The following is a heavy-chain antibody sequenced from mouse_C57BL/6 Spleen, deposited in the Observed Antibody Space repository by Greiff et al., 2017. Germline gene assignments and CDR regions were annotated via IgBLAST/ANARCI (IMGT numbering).Heavy chain of an antibody. Sequence: EVQVVESGGGLVKPGGSLKLSCAASGFTFSDYGMHWVRQAPEKGLEWVAYISSGSSTIYYADTVKGRFTISRDNAKNTLFLQMNSLRSEDTAMYYCAREDYYGSSEGWYFDVWGTGTTVTVSS. V-gene: IGHV5-17*01. J-gene: IGHJ1*03. CDR3: AREDYYGSSEGWYFDV. CDR2: ISSGSSTI. D-gene: IGHD1-1*01. CDR1: GFTFSDYG.